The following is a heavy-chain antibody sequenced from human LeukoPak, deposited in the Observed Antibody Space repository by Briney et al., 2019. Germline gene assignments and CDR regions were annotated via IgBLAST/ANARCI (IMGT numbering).Heavy chain of an antibody. CDR3: ARLGAGPTYYDFWSGYSSFYFDY. V-gene: IGHV4-39*02. CDR2: ISSSGNT. Sequence: SETLSLTCTISGGSISSISYYWGWIRRPPGKGLEWIGGISSSGNTYYNPSLKSRITISIDTSKNHFSLKLSSVTAADTAVYYCARLGAGPTYYDFWSGYSSFYFDYWGQGTLVTVSS. J-gene: IGHJ4*02. CDR1: GGSISSISYY. D-gene: IGHD3-3*01.